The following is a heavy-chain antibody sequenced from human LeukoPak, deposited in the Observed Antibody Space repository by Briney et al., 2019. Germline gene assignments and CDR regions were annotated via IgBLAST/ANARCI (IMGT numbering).Heavy chain of an antibody. Sequence: RGSLRLSCAASGFTFSSYSTNWVRHAPGKGLGWVSSFSSSSSYINYTHSMKGRFTISRDNAKNSLYLQMNSLRAEDTAVYYCAGSYYDSSGYYVKDDAFDIWGQGTMVTVSS. J-gene: IGHJ3*02. CDR1: GFTFSSYS. V-gene: IGHV3-21*01. D-gene: IGHD3-22*01. CDR3: AGSYYDSSGYYVKDDAFDI. CDR2: FSSSSSYI.